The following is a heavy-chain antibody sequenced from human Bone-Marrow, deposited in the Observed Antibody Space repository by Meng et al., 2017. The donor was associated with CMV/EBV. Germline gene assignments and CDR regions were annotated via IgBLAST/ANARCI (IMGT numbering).Heavy chain of an antibody. CDR2: ISSSSSYI. J-gene: IGHJ3*02. CDR3: ARDSAAEDAIDI. Sequence: GESLKISCAASGFTFSSYSMNWVRQAPGKGLEWVSSISSSSSYIYYADSVKGRFTISRDNAKNSLYLHMNSLRAEDTAVYYCARDSAAEDAIDIWGQGTMVTVSS. V-gene: IGHV3-21*01. CDR1: GFTFSSYS. D-gene: IGHD6-13*01.